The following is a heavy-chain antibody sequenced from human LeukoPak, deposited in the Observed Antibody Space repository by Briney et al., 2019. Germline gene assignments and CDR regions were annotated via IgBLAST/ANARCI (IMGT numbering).Heavy chain of an antibody. V-gene: IGHV3-21*01. D-gene: IGHD2-15*01. J-gene: IGHJ4*02. CDR3: ARVARRYCSGGSCYSDY. CDR1: GFTFSSYS. Sequence: PGGSLRLSCAASGFTFSSYSMNWVRQAPGKGLEWVSSISSSSSYIYYADSVKGRFIISRDNAKNSLYLQMNSLRAEDTAVYYCARVARRYCSGGSCYSDYWGQGTLVTVSS. CDR2: ISSSSSYI.